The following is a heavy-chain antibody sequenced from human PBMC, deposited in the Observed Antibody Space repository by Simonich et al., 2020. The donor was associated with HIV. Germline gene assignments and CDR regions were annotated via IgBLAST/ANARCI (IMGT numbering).Heavy chain of an antibody. Sequence: QVQLQQWGAGLLKPSETLSLTCAVYGGSFSGYYWSWIRQPPGKGLGWIGEINHSGSPNYNPSRTSRVTISVDTSKNQFSLKLSSVTAADTAVYYCARRHPTTVTTPYFDYWGQGTLVTVSS. V-gene: IGHV4-34*01. D-gene: IGHD4-17*01. CDR2: INHSGSP. J-gene: IGHJ4*02. CDR3: ARRHPTTVTTPYFDY. CDR1: GGSFSGYY.